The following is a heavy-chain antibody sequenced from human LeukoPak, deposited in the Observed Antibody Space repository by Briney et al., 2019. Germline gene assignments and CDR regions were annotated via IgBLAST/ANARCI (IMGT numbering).Heavy chain of an antibody. CDR3: ARGDGYYDSSGYFDY. D-gene: IGHD3-22*01. J-gene: IGHJ4*02. CDR1: GFTFSSYS. Sequence: GGSLRLSCAASGFTFSSYSMNWVRQAPGKGREWVSSISSSSSYIYYADSVKGRFTISRDNAKNSLYLQMNSLRAEDTAVYYCARGDGYYDSSGYFDYWGQGTLVTVSS. V-gene: IGHV3-21*01. CDR2: ISSSSSYI.